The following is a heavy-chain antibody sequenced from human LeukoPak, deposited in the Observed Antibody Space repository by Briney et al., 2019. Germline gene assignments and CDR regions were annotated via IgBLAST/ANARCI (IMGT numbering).Heavy chain of an antibody. V-gene: IGHV1-8*03. Sequence: ASVKVSCKASGYTFTSYDINWVRQAIGQGLEWMGWMNPNSGNTGYAQKFQGRVTITRNTSISTAYMELSSLRSEDTAVYYCARGLRRAGRGYSSYYYYYMDVWGKGTTVTVSS. D-gene: IGHD4-11*01. CDR2: MNPNSGNT. CDR1: GYTFTSYD. J-gene: IGHJ6*03. CDR3: ARGLRRAGRGYSSYYYYYMDV.